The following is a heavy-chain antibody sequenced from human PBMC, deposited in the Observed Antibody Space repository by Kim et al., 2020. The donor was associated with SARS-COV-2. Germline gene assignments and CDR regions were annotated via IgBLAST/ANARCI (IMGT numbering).Heavy chain of an antibody. CDR1: GYSFTSYW. CDR2: IYPGDSDT. V-gene: IGHV5-51*01. Sequence: GESLKISCKGSGYSFTSYWIGWVRQMPGKGLEWMGIIYPGDSDTRYSPSFQGQVTISADKSISTAYLQWSSLKASDTAMYYCARLTSSLSFEWSAGYYYFDYWGQGTLVTVSS. D-gene: IGHD3-22*01. CDR3: ARLTSSLSFEWSAGYYYFDY. J-gene: IGHJ4*02.